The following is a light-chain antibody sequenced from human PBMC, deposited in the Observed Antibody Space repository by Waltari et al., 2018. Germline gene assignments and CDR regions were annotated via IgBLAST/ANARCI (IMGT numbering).Light chain of an antibody. CDR2: AAS. Sequence: DIQMTQSPSSLSASVGDRVTITCRASQGISNYLAWYQQKPGKVPKLLIYAASTLQSGVPSRFSCSGSGTDFTLTISSLQPEDVATYYCQKYNSGGTFGQGTKVEIK. V-gene: IGKV1-27*01. J-gene: IGKJ1*01. CDR3: QKYNSGGT. CDR1: QGISNY.